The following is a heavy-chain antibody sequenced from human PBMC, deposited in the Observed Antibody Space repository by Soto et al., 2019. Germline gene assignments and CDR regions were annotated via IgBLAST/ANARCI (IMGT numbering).Heavy chain of an antibody. D-gene: IGHD1-26*01. J-gene: IGHJ5*02. V-gene: IGHV4-59*01. CDR2: IYYSGST. Sequence: SETLSLTCTVSGGSISSYYWSWIRQPPGKGLEWIGYIYYSGSTNYNPSLKSRVTISVDTSKNQFSLKLSSVTAADTAVYYCARNIRGATRNFDPWGQRTLVTVSS. CDR1: GGSISSYY. CDR3: ARNIRGATRNFDP.